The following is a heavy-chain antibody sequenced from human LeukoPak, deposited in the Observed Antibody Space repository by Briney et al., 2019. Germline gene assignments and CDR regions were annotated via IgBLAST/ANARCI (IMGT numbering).Heavy chain of an antibody. CDR3: ARDGQSMMVEFDF. CDR1: GYTFTSYS. J-gene: IGHJ4*02. V-gene: IGHV1-18*01. Sequence: ASVKVSCKASGYTFTSYSISWVRQAPGQGLEWMGWISAYNGNTISAQKVKGRVTMTTDTSTSTAYMELRSLRSDDTAVYYCARDGQSMMVEFDFWGQGTLVTVSS. CDR2: ISAYNGNT. D-gene: IGHD2-15*01.